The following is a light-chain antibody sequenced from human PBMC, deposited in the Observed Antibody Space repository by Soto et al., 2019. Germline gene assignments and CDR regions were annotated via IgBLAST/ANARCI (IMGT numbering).Light chain of an antibody. Sequence: IVMTQSPATLSVSPGDEVTLSCRASENVGTNLAWYQQKPGQAPRLLIYGSSTRATGIPATFSGSGSGTEFTLTSSSLQSEESAIYYCQQYNNWGLSFGGGTKVEIK. CDR2: GSS. CDR3: QQYNNWGLS. J-gene: IGKJ4*01. V-gene: IGKV3D-15*01. CDR1: ENVGTN.